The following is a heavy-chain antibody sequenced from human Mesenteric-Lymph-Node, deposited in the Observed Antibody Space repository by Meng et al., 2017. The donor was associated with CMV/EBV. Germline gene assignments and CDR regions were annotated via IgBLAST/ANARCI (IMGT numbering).Heavy chain of an antibody. CDR1: SYA. CDR2: IIPIFGIL. J-gene: IGHJ4*02. D-gene: IGHD3-10*01. V-gene: IGHV1-69*01. CDR3: ASRFYYYGSGNHYNALGSFDY. Sequence: SYAISWVRQAPGQGLEWMGGIIPIFGILHYAQNLQGRVTITADESTGTAYMELSSLRSEDTAVYYCASRFYYYGSGNHYNALGSFDYWGQGTLVTVSS.